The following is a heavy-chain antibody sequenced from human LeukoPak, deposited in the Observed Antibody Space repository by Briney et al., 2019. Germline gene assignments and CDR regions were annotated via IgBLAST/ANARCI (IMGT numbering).Heavy chain of an antibody. V-gene: IGHV3-23*01. CDR1: GFTFSSYA. CDR3: AKDPSSGYYRSFDY. J-gene: IGHJ4*02. Sequence: PGRSLRLSCAASGFTFSSYAMSWVRQAPGKGLEWVPAISGSGGSTYYADSVKGRFTISRDNSKNTLYLQMNSLRAEDTAVYYCAKDPSSGYYRSFDYWGQGTLVTVSS. CDR2: ISGSGGST. D-gene: IGHD3-22*01.